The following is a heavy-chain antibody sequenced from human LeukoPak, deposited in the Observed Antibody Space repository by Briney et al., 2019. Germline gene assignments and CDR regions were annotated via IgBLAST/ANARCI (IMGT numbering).Heavy chain of an antibody. J-gene: IGHJ4*02. CDR2: IYYSGST. D-gene: IGHD3-10*01. V-gene: IGHV4-59*11. CDR1: GGSISSHY. CDR3: ARLGIYGSGSYWFDY. Sequence: SETLSLTCTVSGGSISSHYWSWIRQPPGKGLEWIGYIYYSGSTNYNPSHKSRVTISVDTSKNQFSLKLSSVTAADTAVYYCARLGIYGSGSYWFDYWGQGTLVTVSS.